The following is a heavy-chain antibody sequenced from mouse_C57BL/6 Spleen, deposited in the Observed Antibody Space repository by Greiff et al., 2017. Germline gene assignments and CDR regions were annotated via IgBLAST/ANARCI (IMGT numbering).Heavy chain of an antibody. V-gene: IGHV1-50*01. CDR2: IDPSDSYT. CDR3: ARSYYDYDGWSAY. Sequence: QVQLQQPGAELVKPGASVKLSCKASGYTFTSYWMQWVKQRPGQGLEWIGEIDPSDSYTNYTQKFKGKATLTVDTSSSTAYLQLSSLTSEDSAVHYCARSYYDYDGWSAYWGQGTLVTVSA. J-gene: IGHJ3*01. D-gene: IGHD2-4*01. CDR1: GYTFTSYW.